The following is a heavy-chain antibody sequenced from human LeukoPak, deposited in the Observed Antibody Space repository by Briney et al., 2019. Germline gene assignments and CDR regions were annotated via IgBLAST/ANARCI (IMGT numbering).Heavy chain of an antibody. J-gene: IGHJ4*02. V-gene: IGHV3-23*01. Sequence: GGSLRLSCAASGFTFSSFAMSWVRQAPGKGLEWVSTITDSGDTTYTADSVKGRFTISRDNSKNTLYLQMNSLRAEDTAVYYCAKDGALSTSWYFYCDYWGQGTLVTVSS. CDR2: ITDSGDTT. D-gene: IGHD2-2*01. CDR3: AKDGALSTSWYFYCDY. CDR1: GFTFSSFA.